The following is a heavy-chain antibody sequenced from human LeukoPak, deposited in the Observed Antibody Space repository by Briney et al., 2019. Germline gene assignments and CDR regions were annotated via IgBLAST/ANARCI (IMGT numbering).Heavy chain of an antibody. Sequence: SETLSLTCAVYGGSFSGYYWSWIRQPPGKGLEWIGEINHSGSTNYNPSLKSRVTISADTSKNQFSLKLSSVTAADTAVYYCARGLRYCSSTSCYLYYYYYGMDVWGQGTTVTVPS. CDR1: GGSFSGYY. V-gene: IGHV4-34*01. CDR2: INHSGST. D-gene: IGHD2-2*01. CDR3: ARGLRYCSSTSCYLYYYYYGMDV. J-gene: IGHJ6*02.